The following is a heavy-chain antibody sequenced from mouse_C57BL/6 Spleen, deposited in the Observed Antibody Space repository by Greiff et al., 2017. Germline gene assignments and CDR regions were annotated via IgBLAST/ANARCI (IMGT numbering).Heavy chain of an antibody. V-gene: IGHV1-42*01. CDR2: INPSTGGT. Sequence: EVQLQQSGPELVKPGASVKISCKASGYSFTGYYMNWVKQSPEKSLEWIGEINPSTGGTTYNQKFKAKATLTVDKSSSTAYMQLKSLTSEDSAVYYCARSGNPRYFDVWGTGTTVTVSS. CDR1: GYSFTGYY. CDR3: ARSGNPRYFDV. D-gene: IGHD2-1*01. J-gene: IGHJ1*03.